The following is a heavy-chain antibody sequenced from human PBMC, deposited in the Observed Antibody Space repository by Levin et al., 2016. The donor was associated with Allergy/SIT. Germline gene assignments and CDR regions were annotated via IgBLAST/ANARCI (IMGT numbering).Heavy chain of an antibody. Sequence: GESLKISCAASGFTFSSYAMSWVRQAPGKGLEWVSAISGSGGSTYYADSVKGRFTISRDNSKNTLYLQMNSLRAEDTAVYYCANTITTGAFDIWGQGTMVTVSS. CDR1: GFTFSSYA. D-gene: IGHD3-9*01. J-gene: IGHJ3*02. V-gene: IGHV3-23*01. CDR2: ISGSGGST. CDR3: ANTITTGAFDI.